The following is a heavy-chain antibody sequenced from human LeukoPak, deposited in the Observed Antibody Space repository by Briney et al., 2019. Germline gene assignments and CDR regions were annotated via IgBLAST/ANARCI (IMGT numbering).Heavy chain of an antibody. CDR3: AEKMSITAASQVDY. V-gene: IGHV3-23*01. CDR2: ISGSGGST. Sequence: GGSLRLSCAASGFTFSSYAMSWVRQAPGKGLEWVSAISGSGGSTYYADSVEGRFTISRDNSKNTLYLQMNSLRAEDTAVYYCAEKMSITAASQVDYWGQGTLVTVSS. J-gene: IGHJ4*02. CDR1: GFTFSSYA. D-gene: IGHD1-20*01.